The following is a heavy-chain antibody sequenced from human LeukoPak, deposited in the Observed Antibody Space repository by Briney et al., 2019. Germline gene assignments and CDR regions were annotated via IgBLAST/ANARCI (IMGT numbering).Heavy chain of an antibody. CDR3: AKGVNYYDSSGYYLHDAFDI. J-gene: IGHJ3*02. CDR1: GFTFSSYA. V-gene: IGHV3-23*01. CDR2: ISGSGGST. Sequence: GGSLRLSCAASGFTFSSYAMSWVRQAPGKGLEWVSAISGSGGSTYYADSVKGRFAISRDNSKNTLYLQMNSLRAEDTAVYYCAKGVNYYDSSGYYLHDAFDIWGQGTMVTVSS. D-gene: IGHD3-22*01.